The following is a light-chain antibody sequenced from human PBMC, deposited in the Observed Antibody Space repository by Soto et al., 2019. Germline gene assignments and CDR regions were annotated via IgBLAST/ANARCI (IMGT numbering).Light chain of an antibody. CDR2: GAS. J-gene: IGKJ1*01. CDR3: QKYDSAPLT. CDR1: QGISNN. Sequence: DIQMTQSPSSLSASVGDSVTITCRASQGISNNLAWYQQKPGKVPKLLIYGASTLQSGVPSRFSGSRSGTDFTLTISSLQPADVATYYCQKYDSAPLTFGQGTKVDFK. V-gene: IGKV1-27*01.